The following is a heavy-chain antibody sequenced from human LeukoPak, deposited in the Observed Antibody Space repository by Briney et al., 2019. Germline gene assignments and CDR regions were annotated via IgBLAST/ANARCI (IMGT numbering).Heavy chain of an antibody. CDR1: GFTLSSYA. CDR2: ISPSGDIT. D-gene: IGHD5-12*01. V-gene: IGHV3-23*01. CDR3: AKDDAWLRYAC. J-gene: IGHJ4*02. Sequence: GGPLRLSCAASGFTLSSYAMSWVRQAPGKGLEWVSGISPSGDITYYADSVKGRFTVSRDNFKNTLYLQMNSLRTEDTAVYFCAKDDAWLRYACWGPGTLVTVSS.